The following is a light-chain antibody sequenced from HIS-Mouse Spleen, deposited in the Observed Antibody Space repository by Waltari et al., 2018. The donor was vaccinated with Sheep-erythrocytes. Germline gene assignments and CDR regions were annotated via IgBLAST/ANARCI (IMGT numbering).Light chain of an antibody. CDR1: TLGAKY. CDR3: QAWDSSTAV. CDR2: QDS. V-gene: IGLV3-1*01. J-gene: IGLJ2*01. Sequence: SYELTQTPSVSVSPGQTASNTCSGETLGAKYACWYQQKPGQSPLLVIYQDSKRPAGIPERFSGSNSGNTATLTISGTQAMDEADYYCQAWDSSTAVFGGGTKLTVL.